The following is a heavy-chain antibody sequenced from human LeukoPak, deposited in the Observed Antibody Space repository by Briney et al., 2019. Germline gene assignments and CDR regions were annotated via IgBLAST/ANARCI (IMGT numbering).Heavy chain of an antibody. CDR2: VFYRGSA. CDR1: GDSISSSSHY. Sequence: SETLSLTCTVSGDSISSSSHYWAWIRQPPGKGLEWIGSVFYRGSAYYNPSLKSRVTISADTSKNQVSLKLSSVTAADTAVYYCARGGQIAAAGNNYWGQGTLVTVSS. J-gene: IGHJ4*02. V-gene: IGHV4-39*01. D-gene: IGHD6-13*01. CDR3: ARGGQIAAAGNNY.